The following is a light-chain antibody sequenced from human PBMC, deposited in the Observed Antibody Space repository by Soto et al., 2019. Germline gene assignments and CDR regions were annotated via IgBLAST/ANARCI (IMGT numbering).Light chain of an antibody. J-gene: IGKJ4*01. CDR3: QQRRNWPT. CDR2: DAS. CDR1: QSVSSY. V-gene: IGKV3-11*01. Sequence: EIVLTQSPATLFLSRGERATLSCRASQSVSSYLAWYQQKPGQAPRLLIYDASNRATGIPARFSGSGSGTDFTLTISSLEPEDFAVYYCQQRRNWPTFGGGTKVEIK.